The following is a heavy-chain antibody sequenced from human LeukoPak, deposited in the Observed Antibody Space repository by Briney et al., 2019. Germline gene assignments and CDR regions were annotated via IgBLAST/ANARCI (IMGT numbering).Heavy chain of an antibody. V-gene: IGHV1-8*01. D-gene: IGHD3-10*01. CDR2: MNPNSGNT. J-gene: IGHJ4*02. Sequence: ASVKVSCKASGYTFTSYDINWVRQATGQGLEWMGWMNPNSGNTGYAQKFQGRVTMTRNTSISTAYMELSSLRSEDTAVYYCARGIRSELWFGELRDYWGQGTLVTVSS. CDR3: ARGIRSELWFGELRDY. CDR1: GYTFTSYD.